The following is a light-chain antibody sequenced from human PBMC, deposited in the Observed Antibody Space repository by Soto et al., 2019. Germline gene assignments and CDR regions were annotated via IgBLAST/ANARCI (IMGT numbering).Light chain of an antibody. V-gene: IGKV1-5*03. Sequence: DIHLTQSPSTLSASVGDRVTITCRASQSISTWLSWYQQKPGTAPKLLIYKASTLESGVPSRFSGSRSGTEFTLTVSSLQPDDFATYYCQQYNDSFPYTLGQGTKVDSK. CDR3: QQYNDSFPYT. CDR1: QSISTW. CDR2: KAS. J-gene: IGKJ2*01.